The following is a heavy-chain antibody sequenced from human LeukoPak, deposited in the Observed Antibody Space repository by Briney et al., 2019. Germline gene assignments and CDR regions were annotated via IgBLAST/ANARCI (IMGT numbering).Heavy chain of an antibody. D-gene: IGHD3-22*01. CDR3: AGGGVIGWLSFDY. CDR2: ISSSGRNI. Sequence: GGSLRLSCAASGFTFSDYTINWVRQAPGKGLEWISSISSSGRNIFYADSVKGRFSVSRDNANNSLFLNMNSLRGEDTAVYYCAGGGVIGWLSFDYWGQGTLVTVSS. J-gene: IGHJ4*02. CDR1: GFTFSDYT. V-gene: IGHV3-21*04.